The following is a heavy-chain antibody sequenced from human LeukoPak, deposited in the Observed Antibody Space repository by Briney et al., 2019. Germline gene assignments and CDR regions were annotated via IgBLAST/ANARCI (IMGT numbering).Heavy chain of an antibody. D-gene: IGHD2-2*01. V-gene: IGHV1-2*02. CDR3: ARDPPRVVVPAAKGTSGY. CDR1: GYTFTGYY. CDR2: INPNSGGT. J-gene: IGHJ4*02. Sequence: ASVKVSCKASGYTFTGYYMHWVRQAPGQGLEWMGWINPNSGGTNYAQKFQGRVTMTRDTSISTAYMELSRLRSDDTAVYYCARDPPRVVVPAAKGTSGYWGQGTLVTVSS.